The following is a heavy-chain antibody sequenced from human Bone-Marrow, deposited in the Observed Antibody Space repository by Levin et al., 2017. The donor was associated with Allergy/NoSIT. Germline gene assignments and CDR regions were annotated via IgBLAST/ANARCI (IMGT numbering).Heavy chain of an antibody. Sequence: ASVKVSCAASRFIFSNFNMNWVRQAPGKGLEWVSSIDSSSRYIYYANSLRGRFTISRDNAKNSLFLQMNSLRAEDTAVYYCARTGATGDTFDIWGRGTMVTVSS. CDR1: RFIFSNFN. CDR2: IDSSSRYI. CDR3: ARTGATGDTFDI. D-gene: IGHD1-14*01. V-gene: IGHV3-21*01. J-gene: IGHJ3*02.